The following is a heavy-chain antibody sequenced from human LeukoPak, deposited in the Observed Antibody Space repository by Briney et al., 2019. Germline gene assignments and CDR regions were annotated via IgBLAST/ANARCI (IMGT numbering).Heavy chain of an antibody. Sequence: SETLSLTCTVSGGSISSGSYYWSWIRQPAGKGLEWIGRIYTSGSTNYNPSLKSRVTISYTSKNQFSLKLNSVTAADTAVYYCASTFDSTVATYAEYFQHWGQGTLVTVSS. V-gene: IGHV4-61*02. D-gene: IGHD4-17*01. CDR3: ASTFDSTVATYAEYFQH. CDR1: GGSISSGSYY. J-gene: IGHJ1*01. CDR2: IYTSGST.